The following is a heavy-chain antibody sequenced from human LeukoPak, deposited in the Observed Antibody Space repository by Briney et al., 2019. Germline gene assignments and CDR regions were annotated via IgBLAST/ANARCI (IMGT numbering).Heavy chain of an antibody. CDR3: ARGFCSGGTCFDY. V-gene: IGHV3-53*01. D-gene: IGHD2-15*01. Sequence: GGSLRLSCAASGFTVSSNYMTWVRQAPGKGLEWVSLIYSSAVTDYADSVKGRFTISVDNSKNMMYLQMNSLRAEDTAVYYCARGFCSGGTCFDYWGQGTLATVSS. CDR1: GFTVSSNY. CDR2: IYSSAVT. J-gene: IGHJ4*02.